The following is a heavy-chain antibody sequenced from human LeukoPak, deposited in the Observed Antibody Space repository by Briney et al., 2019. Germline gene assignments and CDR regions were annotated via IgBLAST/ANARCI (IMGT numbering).Heavy chain of an antibody. CDR1: GHTFTSYW. J-gene: IGHJ4*02. CDR2: IWPSDSDT. CDR3: ARRISGYYIDY. D-gene: IGHD1-26*01. V-gene: IGHV5-51*01. Sequence: GESLKISCKGSGHTFTSYWIGWVRQMPGKGLEWMGIIWPSDSDTRYSPSFQGQVTISADKSISTAYLQWSSLKASDTAIYFCARRISGYYIDYWGQGTLVTVSS.